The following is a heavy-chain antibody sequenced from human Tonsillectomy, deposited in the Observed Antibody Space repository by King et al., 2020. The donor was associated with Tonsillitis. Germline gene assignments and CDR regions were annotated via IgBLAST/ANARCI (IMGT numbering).Heavy chain of an antibody. J-gene: IGHJ3*01. CDR1: GFMFSCCE. D-gene: IGHD2-2*01. V-gene: IGHV3-48*03. CDR3: ARERPGNAFDV. Sequence: VQLVESGGGLVQPGGSLRLSCAASGFMFSCCEMNWVRQASVKGLEGISHFSRSAGSLYYADSGKGRFTISRDNAKNSLSLQMNSLRAEDTALYYCARERPGNAFDVWGQGTMVTVSS. CDR2: FSRSAGSL.